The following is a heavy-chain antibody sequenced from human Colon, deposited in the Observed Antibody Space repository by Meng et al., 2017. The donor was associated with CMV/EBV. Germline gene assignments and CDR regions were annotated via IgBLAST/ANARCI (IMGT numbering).Heavy chain of an antibody. CDR3: ARKDCNGGRCYRPFDP. J-gene: IGHJ5*02. Sequence: GESLKISCIASGFIFSENDMNWVRQVPGKGLEWVSSISGSGGTTYYADSVKGRFTISRDNSNNTLYLQVNSLRAEDTAVYYCARKDCNGGRCYRPFDPWGQGTLVTVSS. V-gene: IGHV3-23*01. CDR1: GFIFSEND. D-gene: IGHD2-15*01. CDR2: ISGSGGTT.